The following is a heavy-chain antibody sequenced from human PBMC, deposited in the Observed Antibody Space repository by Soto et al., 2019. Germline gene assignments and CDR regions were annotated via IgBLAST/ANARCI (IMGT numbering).Heavy chain of an antibody. J-gene: IGHJ6*02. CDR2: INPNSGGT. CDR3: AREPAISGWGYYYYGMDV. Sequence: ASVKVSCKASGYTFTGYYMHWVRQAPGQGLEWMGWINPNSGGTNYAQKFQGRVTMTRDTSISTAYVELSRLRSDDTAVYYCAREPAISGWGYYYYGMDVWGQGTTVTVSS. V-gene: IGHV1-2*02. D-gene: IGHD6-19*01. CDR1: GYTFTGYY.